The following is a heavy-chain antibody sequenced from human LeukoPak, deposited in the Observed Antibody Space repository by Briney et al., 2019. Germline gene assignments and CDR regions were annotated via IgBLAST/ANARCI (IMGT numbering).Heavy chain of an antibody. V-gene: IGHV3-66*01. CDR2: IYSGGST. CDR3: ARGRGYSGYDVSLPFDY. D-gene: IGHD5-12*01. CDR1: GFTVSSKY. J-gene: IGHJ4*02. Sequence: QAGGSLRLSCAGSGFTVSSKYMSWVRQAPGKGLEWVSVIYSGGSTDYADSVKGRFTMSGDNSKNMLYLQMNSLRVDDTAVYFCARGRGYSGYDVSLPFDYWGQGTLVTVSS.